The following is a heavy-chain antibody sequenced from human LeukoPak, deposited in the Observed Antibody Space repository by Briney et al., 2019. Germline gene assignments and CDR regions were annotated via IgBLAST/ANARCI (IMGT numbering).Heavy chain of an antibody. D-gene: IGHD3-3*01. J-gene: IGHJ4*02. V-gene: IGHV3-30*02. CDR3: ARLTREYYDFWSGYIDY. CDR1: GFTFSSYG. Sequence: GGSLRLSCAASGFTFSSYGMHWVRQAPGKGLEWVAFIRYDGSNKYYADSVKGRFTISRDNSKNTLYLQMNSLRAEDTAVYYCARLTREYYDFWSGYIDYWGQGTLVTVSS. CDR2: IRYDGSNK.